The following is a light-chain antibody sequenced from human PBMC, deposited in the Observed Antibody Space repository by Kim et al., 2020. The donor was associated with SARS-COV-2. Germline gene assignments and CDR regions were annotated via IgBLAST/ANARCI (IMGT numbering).Light chain of an antibody. Sequence: PASISFRSSQSLVYSDGNIDLNWFHQRPGQSPRRLIYKVSNRDSGVPDRFSGSGSGTDFTLQISRVEAEDVVVYYCMQGTHWPFTFGPGTTVDIK. CDR2: KVS. J-gene: IGKJ3*01. CDR1: QSLVYSDGNID. CDR3: MQGTHWPFT. V-gene: IGKV2-30*01.